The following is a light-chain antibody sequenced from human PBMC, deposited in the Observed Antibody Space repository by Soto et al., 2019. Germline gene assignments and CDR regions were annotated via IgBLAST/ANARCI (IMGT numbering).Light chain of an antibody. CDR3: QQYMSAVT. CDR1: QSVDTTF. V-gene: IGKV3-20*01. CDR2: GAS. J-gene: IGKJ1*01. Sequence: EIVLTQSPGSLSLSPGQRATLSCRASQSVDTTFFAWYQKKPGQAPRLLIYGASKRATAIPDRFSGSESGTNFPLIISSLEPEAFAVYYCQQYMSAVTFGQGTKVEIK.